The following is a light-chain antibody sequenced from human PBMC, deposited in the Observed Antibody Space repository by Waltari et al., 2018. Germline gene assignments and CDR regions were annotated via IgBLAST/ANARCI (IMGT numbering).Light chain of an antibody. Sequence: SVLTQPPSVSGAPGQRVTISCTGSSSNIGAGSAVNWYQHLPGTAPKLLIYGDNKRPSGVSDRFWTSKSGASASLAITGLQAEDEADYYCQTYDSSLSGHVVFGGGTKLTV. J-gene: IGLJ2*01. CDR3: QTYDSSLSGHVV. CDR1: SSNIGAGSA. CDR2: GDN. V-gene: IGLV1-40*01.